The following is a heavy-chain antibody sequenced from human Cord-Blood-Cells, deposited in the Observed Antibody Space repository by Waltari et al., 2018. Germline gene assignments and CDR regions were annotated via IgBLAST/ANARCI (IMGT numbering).Heavy chain of an antibody. CDR1: RCTFSSYV. Sequence: QVHLVQSVAEVNKPGSSVKVSCKVSRCTFSSYVISWVRLAPGQGLEWMGGIIPILGKENYAQKFQGRVTITADESTSTDYMELSSLRSEDTAVYYCARGSDIVVVPAAIDWYFDLWGRGTLVTVSS. V-gene: IGHV1-69*01. J-gene: IGHJ2*01. D-gene: IGHD2-2*01. CDR2: IIPILGKE. CDR3: ARGSDIVVVPAAIDWYFDL.